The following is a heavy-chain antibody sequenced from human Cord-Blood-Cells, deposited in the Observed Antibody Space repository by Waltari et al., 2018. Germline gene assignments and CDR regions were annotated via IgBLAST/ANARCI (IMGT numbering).Heavy chain of an antibody. J-gene: IGHJ3*02. CDR3: AREVVVAATPGGAFDI. CDR1: GGSFSGYY. D-gene: IGHD2-15*01. CDR2: INHSGST. Sequence: QVQLQQWGAGLLKPSETLSLTCAGYGGSFSGYYWSWIRPPPGKGLEWIGEINHSGSTNYNPSLKSRVTISVDTSKNQFSLKLSSVTAADTAVYYCAREVVVAATPGGAFDIWGQGTMVTVSS. V-gene: IGHV4-34*01.